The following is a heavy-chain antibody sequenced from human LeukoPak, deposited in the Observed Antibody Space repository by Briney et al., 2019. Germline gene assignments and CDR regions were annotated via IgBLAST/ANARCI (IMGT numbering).Heavy chain of an antibody. CDR2: IYYSGST. J-gene: IGHJ6*02. V-gene: IGHV4-59*08. CDR1: GGSISSYY. CDR3: ARHVGSSWHPVAYGMDV. Sequence: SETLSLTCTVSGGSISSYYWSWIRQPPGKGLEWIGYIYYSGSTNYNPSLKSRVTISVDTSKNQFSLKLSSVTAADTAVYYCARHVGSSWHPVAYGMDVWGQGTTVTVSS. D-gene: IGHD6-13*01.